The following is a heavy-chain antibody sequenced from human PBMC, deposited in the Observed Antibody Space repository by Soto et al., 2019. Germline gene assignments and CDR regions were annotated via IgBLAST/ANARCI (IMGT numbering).Heavy chain of an antibody. CDR2: IGSSGSTI. Sequence: EVQVVATGGGLVQPGGSLRLSCAASGCTFSSYDMNWVRQDPGQGLEWVSYIGSSGSTIYCADSVKGRFTMSGDNAKNSLYPQMNSPRAENTAGYYCSRDQSVDYYYYGMDVWCQRTTVTDSS. CDR1: GCTFSSYD. J-gene: IGHJ6*02. CDR3: SRDQSVDYYYYGMDV. V-gene: IGHV3-48*03.